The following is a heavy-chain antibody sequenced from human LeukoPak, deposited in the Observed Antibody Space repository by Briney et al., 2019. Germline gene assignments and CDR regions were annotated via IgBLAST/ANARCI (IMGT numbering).Heavy chain of an antibody. J-gene: IGHJ4*02. Sequence: GGSLRLSCAASGFTFSSYAMSWVRQAPGKGLEWVSAISYSGGTTYYADSVKGRFTVSRDNSKNTLCLQMNSLRAEDTAVYYCARATYDSSGYHHDYWGQGTLVTVSS. CDR3: ARATYDSSGYHHDY. V-gene: IGHV3-23*01. CDR1: GFTFSSYA. D-gene: IGHD3-22*01. CDR2: ISYSGGTT.